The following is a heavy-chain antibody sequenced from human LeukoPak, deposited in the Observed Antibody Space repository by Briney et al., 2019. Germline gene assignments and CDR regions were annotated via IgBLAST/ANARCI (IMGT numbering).Heavy chain of an antibody. CDR3: ARDVGLDNDFWSGDMDV. Sequence: SVKVCCKASGGTFSSYGISWVRQAPGQGLEWMGRMIPIYGTANYAQKFQGRATITTDQSTSTVYMELSSLRSEDTAVYYCARDVGLDNDFWSGDMDVWGKGTTVIVSS. CDR1: GGTFSSYG. J-gene: IGHJ6*03. D-gene: IGHD3-3*01. V-gene: IGHV1-69*05. CDR2: MIPIYGTA.